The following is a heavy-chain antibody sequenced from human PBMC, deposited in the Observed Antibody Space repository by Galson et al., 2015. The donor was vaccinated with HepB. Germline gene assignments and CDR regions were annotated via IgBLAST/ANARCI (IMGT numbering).Heavy chain of an antibody. Sequence: SLRLSCAASGFTFGDYPIHWVRQAPGKGLEWVAVISSDGSHKYYADSVKGRFTISRDNSKITLYLQMNSLRDEDTAVYYCARSPPYGNSDNWGQGIPVTVSS. CDR1: GFTFGDYP. CDR2: ISSDGSHK. J-gene: IGHJ4*02. CDR3: ARSPPYGNSDN. V-gene: IGHV3-30*04. D-gene: IGHD4-17*01.